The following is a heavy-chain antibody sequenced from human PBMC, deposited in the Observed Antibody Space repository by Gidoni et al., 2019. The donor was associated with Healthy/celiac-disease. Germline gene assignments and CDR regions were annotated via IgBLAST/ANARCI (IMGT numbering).Heavy chain of an antibody. D-gene: IGHD3-22*01. V-gene: IGHV3-9*01. CDR2: ISWNSGSI. Sequence: EVQLVESGGGLVQPGRSLRLSCAASGFTFDDYAMHWVRPAPGKGLEWVAGISWNSGSIGYADSVKGRFTISRDNAKNSLYLQMNSLRAEDTALYYCAKLGFRGSHYYDSSGYADWGQGTLVTVSS. J-gene: IGHJ4*02. CDR3: AKLGFRGSHYYDSSGYAD. CDR1: GFTFDDYA.